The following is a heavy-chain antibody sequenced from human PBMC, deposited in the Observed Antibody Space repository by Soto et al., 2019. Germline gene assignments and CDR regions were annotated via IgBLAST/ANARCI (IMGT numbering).Heavy chain of an antibody. J-gene: IGHJ2*01. CDR3: AQTLGLAVAGPGRFDL. V-gene: IGHV1-69*12. D-gene: IGHD6-19*01. CDR1: GGTFTNYA. Sequence: QVQLVQSGAEVKKPGSSVKVSCKASGGTFTNYAISWVRQAPGQGLEWMGGITPFFGTANYAQKFKGRVTITADESMPTANKELSRRRSEDTAGYYCAQTLGLAVAGPGRFDLWGRGTLVTVSS. CDR2: ITPFFGTA.